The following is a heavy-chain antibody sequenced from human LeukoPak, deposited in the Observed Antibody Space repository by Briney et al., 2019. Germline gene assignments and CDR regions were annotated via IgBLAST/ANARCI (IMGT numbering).Heavy chain of an antibody. Sequence: GGSLRLSCAASGFTFSSYGMSWVRQAPGKGLEWVSAISGSGGSTYYADSVKGRFTISRDNAKNSLYLQMNSLRAEDTAVYYCARGFWVAGSNWFDPWGQGTLVTVSS. J-gene: IGHJ5*02. CDR1: GFTFSSYG. CDR3: ARGFWVAGSNWFDP. CDR2: ISGSGGST. V-gene: IGHV3-23*01. D-gene: IGHD6-19*01.